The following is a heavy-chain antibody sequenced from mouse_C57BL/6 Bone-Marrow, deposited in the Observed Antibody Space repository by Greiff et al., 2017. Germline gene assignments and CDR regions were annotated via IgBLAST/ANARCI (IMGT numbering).Heavy chain of an antibody. J-gene: IGHJ2*01. Sequence: QVQLQQPGTELVKPGASVKLSCTASGYTFTSYWMHWVKQRPGQGLEWIGNINPSNGGTNYNEKFKSKATLTVDKSSSPAYLQLSSLASEDSAVYNCARSSYYYGSSWEYFDCWGKGTTLTVSS. V-gene: IGHV1-53*01. D-gene: IGHD1-1*01. CDR1: GYTFTSYW. CDR2: INPSNGGT. CDR3: ARSSYYYGSSWEYFDC.